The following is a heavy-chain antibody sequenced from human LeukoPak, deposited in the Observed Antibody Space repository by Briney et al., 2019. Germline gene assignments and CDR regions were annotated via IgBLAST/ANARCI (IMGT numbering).Heavy chain of an antibody. CDR3: ARVGAYGDYTDY. CDR1: GFTFSSYS. D-gene: IGHD4-17*01. V-gene: IGHV3-21*01. Sequence: GGSLRLSCAASGFTFSSYSMNWVRQAPGKGLEWVSSISSSSSYIYYADSVKGRFTISRDNAKNSLYLQMNSLRAEDTAVYCCARVGAYGDYTDYWGQGTLVTVSS. J-gene: IGHJ4*02. CDR2: ISSSSSYI.